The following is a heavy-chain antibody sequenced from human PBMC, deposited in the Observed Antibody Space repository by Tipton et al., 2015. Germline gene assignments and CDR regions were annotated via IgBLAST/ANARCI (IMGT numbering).Heavy chain of an antibody. J-gene: IGHJ5*02. CDR1: GGSISNSNYY. V-gene: IGHV4-39*01. D-gene: IGHD6-13*01. Sequence: TLSLTRTVSGGSISNSNYYWGWIRQPPGKGLEWIGSLSYSGKTDYNPPLRSRVTISVDTSKNQFSLRLSSVTAADTAVYYCARSLFPETAGLENWFDPWGQGTLVTVSS. CDR3: ARSLFPETAGLENWFDP. CDR2: LSYSGKT.